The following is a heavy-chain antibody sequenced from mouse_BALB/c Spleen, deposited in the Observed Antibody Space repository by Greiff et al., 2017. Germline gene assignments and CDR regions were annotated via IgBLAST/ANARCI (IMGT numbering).Heavy chain of an antibody. CDR3: ARYRGGNYVGWYFDV. CDR1: GYSITSDYA. D-gene: IGHD2-1*01. Sequence: DVKLVESGPGLVKPSQSLSLTCTVTGYSITSDYAWNWIRQFPGNKLEWMGYISYSGSTSYNPSLKSRISITRDTSKNQFFLQLNSVTTEDTATYYCARYRGGNYVGWYFDVWGAGTTVTVSS. CDR2: ISYSGST. J-gene: IGHJ1*01. V-gene: IGHV3-2*02.